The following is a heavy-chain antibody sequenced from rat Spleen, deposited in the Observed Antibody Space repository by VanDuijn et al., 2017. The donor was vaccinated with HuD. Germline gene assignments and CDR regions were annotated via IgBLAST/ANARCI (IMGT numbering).Heavy chain of an antibody. CDR3: ARRHFGYTDYFDY. D-gene: IGHD1-4*01. J-gene: IGHJ2*01. CDR1: GFTFSNYD. CDR2: ISYDGSST. Sequence: EVQLVESGGGLVQPGRSLKLSCAASGFTFSNYDMAWVRQAPTKGLEWVASISYDGSSTYYRDSVKGRFTVSRENAKSTLSLQMDSLRSEDTATYYCARRHFGYTDYFDYWGQGVMVTVSS. V-gene: IGHV5S23*01.